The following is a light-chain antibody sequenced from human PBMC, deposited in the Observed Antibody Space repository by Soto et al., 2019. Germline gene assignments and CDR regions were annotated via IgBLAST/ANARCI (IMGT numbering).Light chain of an antibody. CDR3: QSYDATNQV. CDR2: EDN. CDR1: SGRIASNY. Sequence: NFMLTQPHSVSESPGKTVIISCTRSSGRIASNYVQWYQQRPGSSPTTVIYEDNQRPSGVPDRFSGSIDSSSNSAPLTISGLETEDEADYSCQSYDATNQVFGGGTKVTVL. J-gene: IGLJ3*02. V-gene: IGLV6-57*01.